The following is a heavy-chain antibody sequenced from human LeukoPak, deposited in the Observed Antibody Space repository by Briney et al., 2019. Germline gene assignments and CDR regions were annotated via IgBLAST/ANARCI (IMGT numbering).Heavy chain of an antibody. CDR1: GGSISSYY. CDR2: IYTSGST. Sequence: SETLSLTCTVSGGSISSYYWSWIRQPAGKGLEWIGRIYTSGSTNYNPSLKSRVTMSVDTSKNQFSLKLSSVTAADTAVYYSARVNSRGWPDRDWGQGTLVTVSS. CDR3: ARVNSRGWPDRD. D-gene: IGHD6-19*01. J-gene: IGHJ4*02. V-gene: IGHV4-4*07.